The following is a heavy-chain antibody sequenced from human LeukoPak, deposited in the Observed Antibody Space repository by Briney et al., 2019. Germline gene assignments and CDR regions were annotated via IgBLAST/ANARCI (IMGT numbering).Heavy chain of an antibody. CDR3: AREGGSYSNYFDY. Sequence: GGSLRLSCAASGFTFSSYWMHWVRQAPGKGLVWASRIYSDGISTSYADSVKGRFTISRDNAKNTLYLQMNSLKAEDTAIYYCAREGGSYSNYFDYWGQGTLVTVSS. J-gene: IGHJ4*02. D-gene: IGHD1-26*01. CDR2: IYSDGIST. CDR1: GFTFSSYW. V-gene: IGHV3-74*01.